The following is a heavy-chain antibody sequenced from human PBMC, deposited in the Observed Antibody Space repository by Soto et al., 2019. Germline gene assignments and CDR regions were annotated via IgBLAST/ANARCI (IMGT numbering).Heavy chain of an antibody. CDR2: ISYDGSNK. D-gene: IGHD6-19*01. CDR3: AKDPQRAYSSGWYAGWFDP. Sequence: PGGSLRLSCAASGFTFSRYGMHWVRQAPGKGLEWVAVISYDGSNKYYADSVKGRFTISRDNSKNTLYLQMNSLRAEDTAVYYCAKDPQRAYSSGWYAGWFDPWGQGTLVTVSS. V-gene: IGHV3-30*18. CDR1: GFTFSRYG. J-gene: IGHJ5*02.